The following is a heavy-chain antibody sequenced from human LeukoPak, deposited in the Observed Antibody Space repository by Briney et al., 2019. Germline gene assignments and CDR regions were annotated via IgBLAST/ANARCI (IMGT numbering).Heavy chain of an antibody. D-gene: IGHD3-22*01. V-gene: IGHV3-66*01. CDR2: IYSGGST. J-gene: IGHJ3*02. Sequence: GGSLRLSCAASGFTVSSNYMSWVRQAPGKGLEWVSVIYSGGSTYYADSVKGRFTISRDNSKNTLYLQMNSLRAEDTAVYYCANRGRRHYYDSSGYYNAAFDIWGQGTMVTVSS. CDR3: ANRGRRHYYDSSGYYNAAFDI. CDR1: GFTVSSNY.